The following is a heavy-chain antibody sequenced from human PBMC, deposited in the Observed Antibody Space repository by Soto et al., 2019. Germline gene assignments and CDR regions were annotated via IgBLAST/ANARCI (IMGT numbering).Heavy chain of an antibody. J-gene: IGHJ4*02. D-gene: IGHD3-3*01. CDR3: TRGLYDFWSGYHHATFDY. CDR2: ISAYNGNT. V-gene: IGHV1-18*01. Sequence: ASVKVSCKATGYTFTSYGISWVRQAPGQGLEWMGWISAYNGNTNYAQKLQGRVTMTTDTSTSTAYMELRSLRSDDTAVYYCTRGLYDFWSGYHHATFDYWGQGTLAPVYS. CDR1: GYTFTSYG.